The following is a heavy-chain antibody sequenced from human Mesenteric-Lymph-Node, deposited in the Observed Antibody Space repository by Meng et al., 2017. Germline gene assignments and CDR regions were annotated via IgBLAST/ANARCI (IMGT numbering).Heavy chain of an antibody. J-gene: IGHJ4*02. Sequence: SLKISCAASGFTFDDYAMHWVRQAPGKGLEWVSGISWNSGSIGYADSVKGRFTISRDNAKNSLYLQMNSLRAEDTALYYCAKDMGYDSSGSYFDYWGQGTLVTVSS. D-gene: IGHD3-22*01. CDR3: AKDMGYDSSGSYFDY. CDR2: ISWNSGSI. CDR1: GFTFDDYA. V-gene: IGHV3-9*01.